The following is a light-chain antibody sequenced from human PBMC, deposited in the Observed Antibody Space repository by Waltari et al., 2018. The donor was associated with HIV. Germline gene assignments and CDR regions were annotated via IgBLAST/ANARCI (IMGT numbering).Light chain of an antibody. Sequence: QSVLTQPPSASGTPGQKVPISCSGGPANIGAHFVLWFQQFPGTAPNLLIYRDNLRHSGVPARFAGSKSGTSASLTISGLRSDDEAHYFCAVLDDTLGGGVFGGGTKLTVL. CDR1: PANIGAHF. J-gene: IGLJ2*01. CDR2: RDN. V-gene: IGLV1-47*01. CDR3: AVLDDTLGGGV.